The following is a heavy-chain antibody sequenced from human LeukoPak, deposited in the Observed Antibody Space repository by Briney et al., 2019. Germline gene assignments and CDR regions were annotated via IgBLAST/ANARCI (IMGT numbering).Heavy chain of an antibody. J-gene: IGHJ4*02. D-gene: IGHD2-15*01. CDR1: GFTFSSYA. CDR2: ISYDGSNK. V-gene: IGHV3-30*04. CDR3: ARDPRGYCSGGSCHKPYYFDY. Sequence: GGSLRLSCAASGFTFSSYAMHWVRQAPGKGLEWVAVISYDGSNKYYADSVKGRFTISRDNSKNTLYLQMNSLRAEDTAVYYCARDPRGYCSGGSCHKPYYFDYWGQGTLVTVSS.